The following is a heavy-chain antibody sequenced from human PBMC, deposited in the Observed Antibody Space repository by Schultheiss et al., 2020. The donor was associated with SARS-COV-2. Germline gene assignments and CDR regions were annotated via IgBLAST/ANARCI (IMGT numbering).Heavy chain of an antibody. J-gene: IGHJ4*02. V-gene: IGHV2-5*08. CDR1: GFSLSTSGMC. CDR2: IDWDDDK. D-gene: IGHD4-17*01. CDR3: AHSYGDYVLYDY. Sequence: SGPTLVKPTQTLTLTCTFSGFSLSTSGMCVSWIRQPPGKALEWLALIDWDDDKRYSPSLKSRLTITKDTSKNQVVLTMTNMDPVDTATYYCAHSYGDYVLYDYWGQGTLVTVSS.